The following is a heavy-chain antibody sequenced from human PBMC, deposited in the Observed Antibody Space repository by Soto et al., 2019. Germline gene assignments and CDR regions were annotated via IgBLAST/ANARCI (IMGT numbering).Heavy chain of an antibody. CDR1: GYTFTNYA. CDR3: ARGYGDY. Sequence: QVQLVQSGAEVKKPGASVKVSCKTSGYTFTNYAIHGVRQAPGQRLEWMGWINAGNGNTKYSQNFQGRVTITRDTSASTAYMELSSLSSEDTAVYYCARGYGDYWGQGSLVTVSS. D-gene: IGHD6-25*01. J-gene: IGHJ4*02. V-gene: IGHV1-3*01. CDR2: INAGNGNT.